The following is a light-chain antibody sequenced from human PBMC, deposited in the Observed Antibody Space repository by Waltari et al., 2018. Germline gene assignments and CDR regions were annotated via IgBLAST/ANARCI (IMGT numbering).Light chain of an antibody. CDR3: QQYGSSPVT. CDR1: QSVSSSY. CDR2: GAS. Sequence: EIVLTQSPGTLSLSPGERATLSCRASQSVSSSYLAWYQQKPGQAPRLLIYGASRRATGIPDRFSGSGSGTDFTLTISRLEPEDFALYYCQQYGSSPVTFGPGTKVDIK. J-gene: IGKJ3*01. V-gene: IGKV3-20*01.